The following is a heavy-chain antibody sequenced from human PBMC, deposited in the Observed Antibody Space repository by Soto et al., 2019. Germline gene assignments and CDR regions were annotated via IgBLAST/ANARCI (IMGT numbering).Heavy chain of an antibody. CDR2: IWYDGSNK. Sequence: GGSLRLSCAASGFTFSSYGMHWVRQAPGKGLEWVAVIWYDGSNKYYADSVKGRFTISRDNSKNTLYLQMNSLRAEDTAVYYCARDSRSYGDFPYYYGMDVWGQGTTVTVSS. CDR3: ARDSRSYGDFPYYYGMDV. J-gene: IGHJ6*02. CDR1: GFTFSSYG. D-gene: IGHD4-17*01. V-gene: IGHV3-33*01.